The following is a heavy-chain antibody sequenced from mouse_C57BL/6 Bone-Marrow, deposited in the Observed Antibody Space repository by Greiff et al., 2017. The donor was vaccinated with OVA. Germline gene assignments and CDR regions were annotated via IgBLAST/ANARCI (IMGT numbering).Heavy chain of an antibody. CDR1: GFSLTSYG. CDR2: IWRGGST. V-gene: IGHV2-5*01. Sequence: QVQLKESGPGLVQPSQSLSITCTVSGFSLTSYGVHWVRQSPGQGLEWLGLIWRGGSTDYNAAFMSRLSLTKDNSKSQVFFKMNSLQADDTAIYYCTKRDYYGSSWGYYAMDYWGQGTSVTVSS. D-gene: IGHD1-1*01. J-gene: IGHJ4*01. CDR3: TKRDYYGSSWGYYAMDY.